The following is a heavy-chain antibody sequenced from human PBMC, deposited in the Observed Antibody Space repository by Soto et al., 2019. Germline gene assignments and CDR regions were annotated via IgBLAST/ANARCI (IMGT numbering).Heavy chain of an antibody. D-gene: IGHD4-17*01. CDR1: GYTFTGYY. CDR3: AREGERFYYGDYSWFEP. J-gene: IGHJ5*02. Sequence: QVQLVQSGAEVKKPGASVKVSCKASGYTFTGYYMHWVRQAPGQGLEWMGWINPNSGGTNYAQKFQGWVTMTRDTSISTAYMELSRLRSDDTAVYYCAREGERFYYGDYSWFEPWGQGTLVTVSS. CDR2: INPNSGGT. V-gene: IGHV1-2*04.